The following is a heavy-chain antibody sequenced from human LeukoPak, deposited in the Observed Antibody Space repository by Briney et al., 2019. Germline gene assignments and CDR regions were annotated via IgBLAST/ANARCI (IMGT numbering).Heavy chain of an antibody. CDR3: SRESNYYSSGNMYDY. D-gene: IGHD3-10*01. Sequence: GGSLRLSCAASGFTFSSYAMPWVRQAPGKGLEWVSAISSNGGSTYYANSVKGRFTISRDNSKNTLYLQMGSLRAEAMAVYFCSRESNYYSSGNMYDYWGQGTLVTVSS. CDR2: ISSNGGST. CDR1: GFTFSSYA. J-gene: IGHJ4*02. V-gene: IGHV3-64*01.